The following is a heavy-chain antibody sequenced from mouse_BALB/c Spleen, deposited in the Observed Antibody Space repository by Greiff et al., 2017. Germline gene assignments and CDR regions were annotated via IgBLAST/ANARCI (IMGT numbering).Heavy chain of an antibody. V-gene: IGHV14-3*02. CDR3: ARRTVVATRLGNYFDY. CDR2: IDPANGNT. D-gene: IGHD1-1*01. J-gene: IGHJ2*01. CDR1: GFNIKDTY. Sequence: EVQLQQSGAELVKPGASVKLSCTASGFNIKDTYMHWVKQRPEQGLEWIGRIDPANGNTKYDPKFQGKATITADTSSNTAYLQLSSLTSEDTAVYYCARRTVVATRLGNYFDYWGQGTTLTVSS.